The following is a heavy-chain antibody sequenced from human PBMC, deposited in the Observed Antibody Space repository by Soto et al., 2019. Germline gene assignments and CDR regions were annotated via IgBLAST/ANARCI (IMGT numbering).Heavy chain of an antibody. V-gene: IGHV4-31*03. CDR2: IYYSGSN. J-gene: IGHJ4*02. CDR1: GGSISSGGYY. CDR3: AREGGIVGATAADY. D-gene: IGHD1-26*01. Sequence: QVQLQESGPGLVKPSQTLSLTCTVSGGSISSGGYYWSWIRQNPGTGLEWIGYIYYSGSNYYNPSLKSRVTISVDTSKNQFSLKLSSVTAADTAVYYCAREGGIVGATAADYWGQGTLGTVSA.